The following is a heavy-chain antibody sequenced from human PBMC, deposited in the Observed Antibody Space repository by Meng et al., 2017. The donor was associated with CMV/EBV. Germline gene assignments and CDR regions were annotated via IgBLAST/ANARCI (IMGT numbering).Heavy chain of an antibody. D-gene: IGHD5-18*01. J-gene: IGHJ4*02. CDR2: IYTSGST. CDR1: GGSITSYY. Sequence: QVLLQDSCPGLVKPSEPLSLPCTASGGSITSYYWSLIRQPAGKGLEWIGRIYTSGSTNYNPSLKSRVTMSVDTSKNQFSLKLSSVTAADTAVYYCARHGDTAMVVGIDYWGQGTLVTVSS. V-gene: IGHV4-4*07. CDR3: ARHGDTAMVVGIDY.